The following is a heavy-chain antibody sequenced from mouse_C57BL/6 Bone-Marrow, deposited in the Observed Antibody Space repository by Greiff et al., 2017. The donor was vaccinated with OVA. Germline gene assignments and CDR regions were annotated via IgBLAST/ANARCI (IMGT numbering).Heavy chain of an antibody. J-gene: IGHJ1*03. CDR1: GFSFNTYA. CDR3: VRHLSSPPYFDV. CDR2: IRSKSNNYAT. D-gene: IGHD6-1*01. V-gene: IGHV10-1*01. Sequence: EVHLVESGGGLVQPKGSLKLSCAASGFSFNTYAMNWVRQAPGKGLEWVARIRSKSNNYATYYADSVKDRFTISRDDSESMLYLQMNNLKTEDTAMYYCVRHLSSPPYFDVWGTGTTVTVSS.